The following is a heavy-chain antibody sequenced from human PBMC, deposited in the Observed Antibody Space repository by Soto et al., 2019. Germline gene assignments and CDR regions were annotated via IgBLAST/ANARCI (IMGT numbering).Heavy chain of an antibody. D-gene: IGHD4-17*01. CDR1: GGSISSGDYY. CDR2: IYYSGST. Sequence: PSETLSLTCTVSGGSISSGDYYWSWIRQPPGKGLEWIGYIYYSGSTYYNPSLKSRVTISVDTSKNQFSLKLSSVTAADTAVYYCARAGGDYGGNFFDYWGQETLVTVS. V-gene: IGHV4-30-4*01. CDR3: ARAGGDYGGNFFDY. J-gene: IGHJ4*02.